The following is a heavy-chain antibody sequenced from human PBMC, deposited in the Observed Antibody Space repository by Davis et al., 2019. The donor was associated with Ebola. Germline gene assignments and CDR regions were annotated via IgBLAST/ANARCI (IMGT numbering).Heavy chain of an antibody. CDR1: GGTFSNYV. CDR2: ISAYNGNT. CDR3: ARVVPQQQLVVIGYYYGMDV. D-gene: IGHD6-13*01. Sequence: ASVKVSCKVSGGTFSNYVFNWVRQAPGQGLEWMGWISAYNGNTRYAQKFQGRVTTATDISTTTAYMELRSLRSDDTAVYFCARVVPQQQLVVIGYYYGMDVWGQGTTVTVSS. J-gene: IGHJ6*02. V-gene: IGHV1-18*01.